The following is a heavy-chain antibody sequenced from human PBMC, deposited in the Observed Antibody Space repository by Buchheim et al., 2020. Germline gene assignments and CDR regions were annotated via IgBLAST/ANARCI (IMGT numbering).Heavy chain of an antibody. J-gene: IGHJ6*02. CDR3: ARRRVGATPLYYYGMDV. V-gene: IGHV4-61*02. CDR1: GGSISSGSYY. Sequence: QVQLQESGPGLVKPSQTLSLTCTVSGGSISSGSYYWSWIRQPAGKGLEWIGRIYTSGSTNYNPSLKSRVTISVDTSKNQFSLKLSSVTAADTAVYYCARRRVGATPLYYYGMDVWGQGTT. CDR2: IYTSGST. D-gene: IGHD1-26*01.